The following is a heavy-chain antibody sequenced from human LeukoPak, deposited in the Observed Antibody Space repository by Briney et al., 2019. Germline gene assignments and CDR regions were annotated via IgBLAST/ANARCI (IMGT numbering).Heavy chain of an antibody. CDR3: ARDPYSGSYGNEYYYYMDV. D-gene: IGHD1-26*01. Sequence: GGSLRLSCAASGFTFSSYSMNWVRQAPGKGLEWVSSISSSSSYIYYADSVKGRFTISRDNAKNSLYLQMNSLRAEDTAVYYCARDPYSGSYGNEYYYYMDVWGKGTTVTISS. CDR1: GFTFSSYS. V-gene: IGHV3-21*01. J-gene: IGHJ6*03. CDR2: ISSSSSYI.